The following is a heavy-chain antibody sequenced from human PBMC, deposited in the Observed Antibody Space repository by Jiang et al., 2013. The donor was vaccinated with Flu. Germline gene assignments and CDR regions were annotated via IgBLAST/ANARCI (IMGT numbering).Heavy chain of an antibody. Sequence: SGAEVKKPGSSVKVSCKASGGIFSSYAITWVRQAPGQGLEWMGGIIPIFGSASYAQKFHDRVTITADESTSTAYMELSSLRSEDTAMYYCARVWGYSSGWYSPVGWFDPWGQGTLVTVSS. CDR2: IIPIFGSA. CDR1: GGIFSSYA. J-gene: IGHJ5*02. CDR3: ARVWGYSSGWYSPVGWFDP. V-gene: IGHV1-69*01. D-gene: IGHD6-19*01.